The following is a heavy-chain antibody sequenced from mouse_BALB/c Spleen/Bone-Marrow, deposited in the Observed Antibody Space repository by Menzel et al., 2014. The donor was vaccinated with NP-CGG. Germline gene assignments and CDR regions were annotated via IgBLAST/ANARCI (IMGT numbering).Heavy chain of an antibody. Sequence: DAMLVEPGGGLVKSGGSLKLSCAASGFSFNSYGMSWVRQTPEKRLEWVATISGGGSYTFYPDSVKGRFTISRDNAKNNLYLQLSSLRSEDTALYYCARHAYYDQTEVSFVYWGQGTLVTVSA. D-gene: IGHD2-4*01. J-gene: IGHJ3*01. CDR1: GFSFNSYG. V-gene: IGHV5-9-2*01. CDR2: ISGGGSYT. CDR3: ARHAYYDQTEVSFVY.